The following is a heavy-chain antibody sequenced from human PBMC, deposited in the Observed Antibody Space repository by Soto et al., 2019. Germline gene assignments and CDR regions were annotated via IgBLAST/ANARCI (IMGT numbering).Heavy chain of an antibody. D-gene: IGHD6-13*01. CDR2: IHTYNGHT. Sequence: QVQLVQSGAEVKKPGASVKVYCKASGYTFTDYGISWVRQAPGQGLEWMGWIHTYNGHTNYAQKVQGRVTMTTDTSTSTAYMELRSLRPDDTAVYYCARDAQYSSRWLPIDFWGQGTLVTVSS. CDR1: GYTFTDYG. CDR3: ARDAQYSSRWLPIDF. V-gene: IGHV1-18*01. J-gene: IGHJ4*02.